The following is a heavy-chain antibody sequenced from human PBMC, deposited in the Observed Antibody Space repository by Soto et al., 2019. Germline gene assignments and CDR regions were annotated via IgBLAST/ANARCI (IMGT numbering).Heavy chain of an antibody. Sequence: ASVKVSCKASGYTFTSYAMHWVRQAPGQRLEWMGWINAGNGNTKYSQKFQGRVTITRDTSASTAYMELSSLRSEDTAVYYCAIDASIAAAGTPYYYYYMDVWGKGTTVTVSS. D-gene: IGHD6-13*01. V-gene: IGHV1-3*01. J-gene: IGHJ6*03. CDR3: AIDASIAAAGTPYYYYYMDV. CDR2: INAGNGNT. CDR1: GYTFTSYA.